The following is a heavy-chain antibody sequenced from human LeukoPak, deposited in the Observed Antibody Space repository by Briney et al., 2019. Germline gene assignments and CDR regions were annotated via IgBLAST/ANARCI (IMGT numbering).Heavy chain of an antibody. CDR1: GYTFTSNY. V-gene: IGHV1-46*01. CDR2: IYPRDGST. D-gene: IGHD6-19*01. J-gene: IGHJ4*02. Sequence: ASVKVSCKASGYTFTSNYIHWVRQAPGQGLEWMGMIYPRDGSTSYAQKFQGRVTITADGSTSTAYMELSSLRSEDTAVYYCARGSVAVAGPYYFDYWGQGTLVTVSS. CDR3: ARGSVAVAGPYYFDY.